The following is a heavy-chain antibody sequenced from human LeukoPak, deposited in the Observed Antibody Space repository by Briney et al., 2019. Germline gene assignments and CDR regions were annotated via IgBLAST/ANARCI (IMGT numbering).Heavy chain of an antibody. Sequence: ASVKVSCKASGGTFSSYAISWVRQAPGQGLEWVGGIIPIFGTANYAQKFQGRVTITADESTSTAYMELSSLRSEDTAVYYCARDPEPPSYCSSTSRAGAWPTHHYWGQGTLVTVSS. CDR2: IIPIFGTA. CDR1: GGTFSSYA. J-gene: IGHJ4*02. CDR3: ARDPEPPSYCSSTSRAGAWPTHHY. V-gene: IGHV1-69*13. D-gene: IGHD2-2*01.